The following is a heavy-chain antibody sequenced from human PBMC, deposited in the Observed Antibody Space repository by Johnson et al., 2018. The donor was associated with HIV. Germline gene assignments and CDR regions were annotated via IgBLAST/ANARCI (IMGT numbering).Heavy chain of an antibody. Sequence: QVQLVESGGGVVQPGRSLRLSCAASGFTFSSYAMHWVRQAPGKGLEWVAVISYDGSNKYYADSVKGRFTISRDNSKNTLYLQMNSLRAEDTAVYYCARQKNSQGRWRQFDAFDIWGQGTMVTVSS. D-gene: IGHD5-24*01. CDR3: ARQKNSQGRWRQFDAFDI. CDR2: ISYDGSNK. V-gene: IGHV3-30*19. CDR1: GFTFSSYA. J-gene: IGHJ3*02.